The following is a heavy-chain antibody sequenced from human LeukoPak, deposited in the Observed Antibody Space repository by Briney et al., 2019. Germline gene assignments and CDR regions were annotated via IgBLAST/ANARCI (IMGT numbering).Heavy chain of an antibody. J-gene: IGHJ3*02. V-gene: IGHV3-48*03. CDR2: IGSSGSTV. Sequence: GGSLRLSCAASGFTFSSYEMNWVRQAPGKGLEWVPYIGSSGSTVYYADSVKGRFAISRDNAKNSLYMQMESLRDEDTAIYYCARDTLEYSNSPDALDIWGQGTMVTVSS. CDR1: GFTFSSYE. D-gene: IGHD4-23*01. CDR3: ARDTLEYSNSPDALDI.